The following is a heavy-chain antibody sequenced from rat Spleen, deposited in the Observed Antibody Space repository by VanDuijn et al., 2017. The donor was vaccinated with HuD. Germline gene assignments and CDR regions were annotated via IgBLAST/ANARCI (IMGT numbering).Heavy chain of an antibody. J-gene: IGHJ3*01. CDR3: TSHASYSTYSPFVY. CDR1: GFTFSNFD. Sequence: EVQMVESGGGLVQPGRSLKLSCSVSGFTFSNFDMAWVRQAPTKGLEWVSSISPSGVTYYRDSVKGRFTVSRENAKSTLYFLIDSLRSEDTATYYCTSHASYSTYSPFVYWGQGTLVTVSS. CDR2: ISPSGVT. D-gene: IGHD1-2*01. V-gene: IGHV5S23*01.